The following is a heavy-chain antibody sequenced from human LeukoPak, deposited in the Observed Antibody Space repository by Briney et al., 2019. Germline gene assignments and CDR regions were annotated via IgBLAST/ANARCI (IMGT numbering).Heavy chain of an antibody. Sequence: SETLSLTCTVSGGSISSSNWWSWVRQPPGKGLEWIGEIYHSGSTNYNPSLKSRVTISVDKSKNQFSLKLSSVTAADTAVYYCASGYCSGGSCYSGGILDYWGQGTLVTVSS. CDR3: ASGYCSGGSCYSGGILDY. V-gene: IGHV4-4*02. D-gene: IGHD2-15*01. CDR1: GGSISSSNW. CDR2: IYHSGST. J-gene: IGHJ4*02.